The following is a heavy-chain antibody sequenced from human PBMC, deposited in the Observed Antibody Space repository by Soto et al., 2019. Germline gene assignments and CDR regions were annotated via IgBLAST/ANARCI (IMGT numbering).Heavy chain of an antibody. J-gene: IGHJ4*02. V-gene: IGHV4-38-2*01. CDR2: IYHSGST. Sequence: SETLSLTCAVSGYSISSGYYWGWIRQPPGKGLEWIGSIYHSGSTYYNPSLKSRVTISVDTSKNQFSLKLSSVTAADTAVYYCPRAGDSAYEQYYFDYWGQGTLVPVSS. D-gene: IGHD3-3*01. CDR3: PRAGDSAYEQYYFDY. CDR1: GYSISSGYY.